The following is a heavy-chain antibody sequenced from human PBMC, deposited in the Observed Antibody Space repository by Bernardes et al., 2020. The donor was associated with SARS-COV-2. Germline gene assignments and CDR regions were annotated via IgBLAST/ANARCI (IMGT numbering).Heavy chain of an antibody. J-gene: IGHJ6*02. D-gene: IGHD3-22*01. CDR2: IYYSGST. CDR1: GGSINSPY. V-gene: IGHV4-59*11. Sequence: SETLTLTCTVSGGSINSPYWSWIRQPPGPGLAWIGYIYYSGSTNYNPSLKSRVTISVDTSKNQFSLKLSSVTAADTAVYYCASTSPYYYDSSGYYLNYYGMDVWGQGTTVTVSS. CDR3: ASTSPYYYDSSGYYLNYYGMDV.